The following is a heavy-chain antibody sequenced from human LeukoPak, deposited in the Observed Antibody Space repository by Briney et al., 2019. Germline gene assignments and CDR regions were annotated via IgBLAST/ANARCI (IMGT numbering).Heavy chain of an antibody. CDR2: IIPIFGTA. D-gene: IGHD3-3*01. CDR3: AIENYDFWSGHSADAFDI. CDR1: GGTFSRYA. J-gene: IGHJ3*02. V-gene: IGHV1-69*13. Sequence: ASVTVSFKASGGTFSRYAISWVRLAPGQGLEWMGGIIPIFGTANYAQKFQGRVTITADESTSTAYMELSSLRSEDTAVYYCAIENYDFWSGHSADAFDIWGQGTMVTVSS.